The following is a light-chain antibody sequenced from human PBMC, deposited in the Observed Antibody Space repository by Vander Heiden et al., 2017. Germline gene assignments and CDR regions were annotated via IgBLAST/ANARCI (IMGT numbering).Light chain of an antibody. Sequence: SALTHPPSASGSPGHSVTISCTSTSSDFRSHNPVSWYQQHPGKAPKVMIYEVTKRPSGVPDRFSGSKSGNTASLTVSGLQAEDEADYYCSSYAGSNTAIFGGGTKLTVL. CDR2: EVT. CDR1: SSDFRSHNP. J-gene: IGLJ2*01. CDR3: SSYAGSNTAI. V-gene: IGLV2-8*01.